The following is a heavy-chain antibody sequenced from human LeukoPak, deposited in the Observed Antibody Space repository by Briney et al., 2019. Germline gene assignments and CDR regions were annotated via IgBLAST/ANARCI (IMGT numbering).Heavy chain of an antibody. CDR2: ISYDGSNK. J-gene: IGHJ4*02. V-gene: IGHV3-30*04. Sequence: GGSLRLSCAASGFTLSSYAMHWVRQAPGKGLEWVAVISYDGSNKYYADSVKGRFTISRDNSKNTLYLQMNRLGAEDTAVYYCARSPSSLVGVTIDYWGQGTLVTVSS. CDR1: GFTLSSYA. CDR3: ARSPSSLVGVTIDY. D-gene: IGHD1-26*01.